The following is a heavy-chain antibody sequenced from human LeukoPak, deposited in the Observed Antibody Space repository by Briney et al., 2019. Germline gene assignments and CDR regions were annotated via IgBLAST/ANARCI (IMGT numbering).Heavy chain of an antibody. CDR3: ARQPANYNILTGHYTPLSFDY. V-gene: IGHV1-69*05. CDR2: IIPIFGTP. D-gene: IGHD3-9*01. Sequence: SVKVSCTTSGGTFSNYAISWVRQAPGQGLEWMGRIIPIFGTPNYAQKFQDRGTITTDESTSTAYMDLSSLRSEDTALYYCARQPANYNILTGHYTPLSFDYWDQGTLVTVSS. J-gene: IGHJ4*02. CDR1: GGTFSNYA.